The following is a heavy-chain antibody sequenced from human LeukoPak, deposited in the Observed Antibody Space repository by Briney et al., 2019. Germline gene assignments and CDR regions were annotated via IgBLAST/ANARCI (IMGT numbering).Heavy chain of an antibody. CDR3: ASGSITMIVYYFDY. J-gene: IGHJ4*02. D-gene: IGHD3-22*01. V-gene: IGHV3-23*01. CDR1: GFTFSSYA. Sequence: GGSLRLSCAASGFTFSSYAMSWVRQAPGKGLEWVSAISGGSTYYADSVKGRFTISRDNSKNTLYLQMHSLRAEDTAVYYCASGSITMIVYYFDYWGQGTLVTVSS. CDR2: ISGGST.